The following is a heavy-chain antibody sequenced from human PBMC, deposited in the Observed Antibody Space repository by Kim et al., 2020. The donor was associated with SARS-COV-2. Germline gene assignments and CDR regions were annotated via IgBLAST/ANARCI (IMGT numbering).Heavy chain of an antibody. CDR2: IYYSGST. J-gene: IGHJ2*01. V-gene: IGHV4-59*13. CDR3: ARGRPDPYSGYDYVWYFDL. Sequence: SETLSLTCTVSGGSISSYYWSWIRQPPGKGLEWIGYIYYSGSTNYNPSLKSRVTISVDTSKNQFSLKLSSVTAADTAVYYCARGRPDPYSGYDYVWYFDLWGRGTLVTVSS. CDR1: GGSISSYY. D-gene: IGHD5-12*01.